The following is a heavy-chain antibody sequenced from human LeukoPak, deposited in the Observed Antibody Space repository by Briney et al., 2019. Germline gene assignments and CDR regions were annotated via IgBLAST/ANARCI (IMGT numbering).Heavy chain of an antibody. D-gene: IGHD1-1*01. J-gene: IGHJ4*02. CDR1: SGSISSYY. Sequence: SETLSLTCTVSSGSISSYYWGWIRQPPGKGLEWIGSIYHSGSTYYNPSLKSRVTISVDTSKNQFSLKLSSVTAADTAVYYCARLSGTRDYWGQGALVTVSS. CDR2: IYHSGST. V-gene: IGHV4-38-2*02. CDR3: ARLSGTRDY.